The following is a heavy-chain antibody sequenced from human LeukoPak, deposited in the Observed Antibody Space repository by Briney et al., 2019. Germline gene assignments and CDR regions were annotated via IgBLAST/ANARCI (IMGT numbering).Heavy chain of an antibody. CDR3: ARDRTLFDY. D-gene: IGHD1-14*01. CDR2: INTNTGNP. J-gene: IGHJ4*02. V-gene: IGHV7-4-1*02. Sequence: GASVKFSCKASGYTFPSYSMNWVRQAPGQGLEWMGWINTNTGNPTYAQGFTGRFVFSLDTSVSTAYLQISSLKTEDTAVYYCARDRTLFDYWGQGTLVTVSS. CDR1: GYTFPSYS.